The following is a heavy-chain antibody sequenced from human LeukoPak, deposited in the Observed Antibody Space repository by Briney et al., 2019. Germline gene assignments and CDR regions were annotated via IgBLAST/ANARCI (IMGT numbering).Heavy chain of an antibody. CDR2: IWYDGSNK. CDR1: GFTFSSHG. J-gene: IGHJ4*02. CDR3: AREGVGDIVVVPAARAYFDY. D-gene: IGHD2-2*01. V-gene: IGHV3-33*01. Sequence: PGRSLRLSCAASGFTFSSHGMHWVRQAPGKGLEWVAVIWYDGSNKYYADSVKGRFTISRDNSKNTLYLQMNSLRAEDTAVYYCAREGVGDIVVVPAARAYFDYWGQGTLVTVSS.